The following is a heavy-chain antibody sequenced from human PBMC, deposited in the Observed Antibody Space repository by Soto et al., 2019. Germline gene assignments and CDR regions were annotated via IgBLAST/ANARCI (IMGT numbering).Heavy chain of an antibody. CDR3: ARADYGDSYYYYYYGMDV. D-gene: IGHD4-17*01. CDR1: GYTFTSYG. V-gene: IGHV1-18*01. Sequence: QVQLVQSGAEVKKPGASVKVSCKASGYTFTSYGISWVRQAPGQGLEWMGWISAYNGNTNYAQKLQGRVTMTTDTSTSTAYMELRSLRYDDTAVYYCARADYGDSYYYYYYGMDVWGQGTTVTVSS. J-gene: IGHJ6*02. CDR2: ISAYNGNT.